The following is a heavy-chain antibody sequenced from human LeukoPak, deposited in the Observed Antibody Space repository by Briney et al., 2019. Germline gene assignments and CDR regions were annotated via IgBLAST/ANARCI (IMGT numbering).Heavy chain of an antibody. CDR3: ARGYDDSGAFDY. D-gene: IGHD3-3*01. V-gene: IGHV4-59*12. CDR1: GDYITGFC. J-gene: IGHJ4*02. Sequence: SETLSLTCTVSGDYITGFCWNWIRQPPGKGLEWIGYIYHSGTTNYNPSLKSRVTISVDRSKNQFSLKLSSVTAADTAVYYCARGYDDSGAFDYWGQGTLVTASS. CDR2: IYHSGTT.